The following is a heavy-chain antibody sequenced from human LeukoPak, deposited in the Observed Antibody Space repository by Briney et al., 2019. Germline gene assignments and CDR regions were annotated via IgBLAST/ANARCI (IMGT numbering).Heavy chain of an antibody. Sequence: GASVKVSCKASGYTFTSYGISWVRQAPGQGLEWMGWISAYNGNTNYAQKLQGRVTMTTDTSTSTAYMELRSLRSDDTAVYYCARDLGTVTTSSWFDPWGQGTLVTVSS. V-gene: IGHV1-18*01. CDR3: ARDLGTVTTSSWFDP. CDR2: ISAYNGNT. D-gene: IGHD4-17*01. J-gene: IGHJ5*02. CDR1: GYTFTSYG.